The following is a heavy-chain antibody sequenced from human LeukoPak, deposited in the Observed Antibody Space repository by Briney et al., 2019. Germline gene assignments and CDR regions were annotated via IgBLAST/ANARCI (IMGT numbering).Heavy chain of an antibody. V-gene: IGHV3-74*01. D-gene: IGHD1-26*01. CDR2: INEDGSTT. CDR1: GFIFRSNW. CDR3: VRDLGGRSGH. Sequence: GGSLRLSCAASGFIFRSNWMHWVRQAPGKGLVWVSRINEDGSTTNHTDSVKGRFTISRDNVKNTLYMEMNSLRAEDTAVYYCVRDLGGRSGHWGQGTLVTVSS. J-gene: IGHJ4*02.